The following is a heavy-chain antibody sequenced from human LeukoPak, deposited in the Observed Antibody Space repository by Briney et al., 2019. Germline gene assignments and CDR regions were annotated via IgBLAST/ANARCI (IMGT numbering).Heavy chain of an antibody. V-gene: IGHV3-30*04. CDR1: GFTFSSYA. Sequence: PGRPLRLSCAASGFTFSSYAMHWVRQAPGKGLEWVAVISYDGSNKYYADSVKGRFTISRDNSKNTLYLQMNSLRAEDTAVYYCAREIRDIVVVPAARSFDYWGQGTLVTVSS. CDR2: ISYDGSNK. J-gene: IGHJ4*02. D-gene: IGHD2-2*01. CDR3: AREIRDIVVVPAARSFDY.